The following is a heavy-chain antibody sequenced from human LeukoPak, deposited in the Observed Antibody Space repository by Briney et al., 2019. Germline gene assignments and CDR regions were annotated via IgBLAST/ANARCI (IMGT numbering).Heavy chain of an antibody. CDR1: GFTVSSDY. D-gene: IGHD6-13*01. V-gene: IGHV3-66*01. CDR2: IYSGGRT. CDR3: ARDSDYSSSWFDFDY. J-gene: IGHJ4*02. Sequence: GGSLRLPCAASGFTVSSDYMSWVRQAPGKGLEWVSVIYSGGRTYYADSVKGRFTISRDNSKNTLYLQMNSLRAEDTAVYYCARDSDYSSSWFDFDYWGQGTLVTVSS.